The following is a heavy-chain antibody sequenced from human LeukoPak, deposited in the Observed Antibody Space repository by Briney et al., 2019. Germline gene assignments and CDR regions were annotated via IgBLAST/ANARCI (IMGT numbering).Heavy chain of an antibody. V-gene: IGHV3-21*01. Sequence: AGGSLRLSCAASDATFSSFSMRCVRQAPGKGPFWVAAISSRSAHIYYADSVKGRFTISRDNAKKSLYLEMNHLSADDTAVYYCARDRSTSRYYHGMDVWGPGTTVIVSS. CDR2: ISSRSAHI. CDR3: ARDRSTSRYYHGMDV. D-gene: IGHD2-2*01. CDR1: DATFSSFS. J-gene: IGHJ6*02.